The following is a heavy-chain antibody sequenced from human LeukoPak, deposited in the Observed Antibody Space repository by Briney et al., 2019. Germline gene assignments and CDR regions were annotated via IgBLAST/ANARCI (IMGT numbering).Heavy chain of an antibody. D-gene: IGHD3-3*01. CDR3: ARVAIFGVDLYYMDV. CDR1: GYTFTAYY. CDR2: INPNSGGT. V-gene: IGHV1-2*02. Sequence: ASVTVSCKASGYTFTAYYMHWVRQAPGQGLEWMGWINPNSGGTNYAQNFQGRVTMTRDMSISTAYMEVSRLRSDDTAVYYCARVAIFGVDLYYMDVWGKGTTVTVSS. J-gene: IGHJ6*03.